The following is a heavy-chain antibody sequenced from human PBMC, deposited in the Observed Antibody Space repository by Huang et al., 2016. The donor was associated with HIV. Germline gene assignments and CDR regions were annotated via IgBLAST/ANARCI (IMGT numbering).Heavy chain of an antibody. V-gene: IGHV1-18*01. CDR3: ARGSYYDSLTGFYHPAEYFQH. D-gene: IGHD3-9*01. CDR1: GYTFTSYA. CDR2: ISIYNAN. Sequence: QVQLVQSGAEVKKPGASVKVSCKASGYTFTSYAISWVRQAPGQGLEWMGWISIYNANTMTTDRSTSSAYMELRSLRSDDTAVYYCARGSYYDSLTGFYHPAEYFQHWGQGTLVTVSS. J-gene: IGHJ1*01.